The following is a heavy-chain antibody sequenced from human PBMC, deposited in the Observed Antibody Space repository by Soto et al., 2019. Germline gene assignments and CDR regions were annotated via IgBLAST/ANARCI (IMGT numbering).Heavy chain of an antibody. CDR2: INQDGGVI. Sequence: GGSLRLSCVASGFTFISSFMGWIRQAPGKGLEWVANINQDGGVIYYVDSVEGRFTISRDNTKDSLYLQMNSLRGEDTAIYYCARYYRGSGRYFFDYWGQGTPVTVSS. V-gene: IGHV3-7*03. D-gene: IGHD6-19*01. J-gene: IGHJ4*02. CDR1: GFTFISSF. CDR3: ARYYRGSGRYFFDY.